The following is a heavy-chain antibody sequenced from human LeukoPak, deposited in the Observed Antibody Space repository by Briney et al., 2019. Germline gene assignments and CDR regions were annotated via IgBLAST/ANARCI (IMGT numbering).Heavy chain of an antibody. D-gene: IGHD6-6*01. Sequence: ASVKVSCKASGYTFTSYDINWVRQATGQGLEWMGWMNPNSGNTGYAQKFQGRVTMTRNTSISTAYMELSSLRSEDTAVYYCARGAPDRSSYYYYYYMDVWGKGTTVTVSS. CDR2: MNPNSGNT. J-gene: IGHJ6*03. CDR1: GYTFTSYD. CDR3: ARGAPDRSSYYYYYYMDV. V-gene: IGHV1-8*01.